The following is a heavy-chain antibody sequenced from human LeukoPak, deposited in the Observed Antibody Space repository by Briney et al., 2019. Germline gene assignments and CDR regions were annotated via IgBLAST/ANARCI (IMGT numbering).Heavy chain of an antibody. CDR1: GGTFSSYA. V-gene: IGHV1-69*05. CDR2: IIPIFGTA. D-gene: IGHD2-2*03. J-gene: IGHJ4*02. Sequence: SVKVSCRASGGTFSSYAISWVRQAPGQGLEWMGGIIPIFGTANYAQKFQGRVTITTDESTSTAYMELSSLRSEDTAVYYCARDGSLNGRRVSWGQGTLVTVSS. CDR3: ARDGSLNGRRVS.